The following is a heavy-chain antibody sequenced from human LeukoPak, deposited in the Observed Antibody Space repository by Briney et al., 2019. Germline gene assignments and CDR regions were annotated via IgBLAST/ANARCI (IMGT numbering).Heavy chain of an antibody. CDR1: GGSISSYY. CDR3: ARSITYYYDSSGYSHNFDY. Sequence: SETLSLTCTVSGGSISSYYWSWIRQPPGKGLEWIGYIYYSGSTNYNPSLKSRVTISVDTSKNQFSLKLSSVTAADTAVYYCARSITYYYDSSGYSHNFDYWGQGTLVTVSS. V-gene: IGHV4-59*12. J-gene: IGHJ4*02. CDR2: IYYSGST. D-gene: IGHD3-22*01.